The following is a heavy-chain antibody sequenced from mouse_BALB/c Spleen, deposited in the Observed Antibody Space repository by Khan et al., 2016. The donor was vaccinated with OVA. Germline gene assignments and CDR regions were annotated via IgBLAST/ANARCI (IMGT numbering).Heavy chain of an antibody. V-gene: IGHV5-15*02. CDR1: GFTFIDYG. Sequence: EVELVESGGGLVQPGGSRKLSCAASGFTFIDYGMAWVRQTPGKGPEWIAFISSVAYSIYYADTVTGRFTISRENAKTTLYLEMSSRRSDDTAMYYCARGGFAYWGQGTLVTVSA. J-gene: IGHJ3*01. CDR3: ARGGFAY. CDR2: ISSVAYSI.